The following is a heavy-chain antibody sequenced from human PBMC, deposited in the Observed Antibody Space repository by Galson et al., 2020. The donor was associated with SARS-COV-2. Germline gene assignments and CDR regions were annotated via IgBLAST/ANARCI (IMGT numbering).Heavy chain of an antibody. CDR3: ARMCYNGWYYFDY. Sequence: SETLSLTCSVSGGTISTYYWSWIRQPPGKGLEWIGYIYSSGSTNYNPSLKSRVTCSIDTPKKQFSLKLTSVTAADTAVYYCARMCYNGWYYFDYWGQGTLVTVSS. D-gene: IGHD6-19*01. V-gene: IGHV4-59*01. CDR1: GGTISTYY. J-gene: IGHJ4*02. CDR2: IYSSGST.